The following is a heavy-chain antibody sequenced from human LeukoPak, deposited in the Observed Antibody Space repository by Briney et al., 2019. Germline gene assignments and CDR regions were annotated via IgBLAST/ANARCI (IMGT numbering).Heavy chain of an antibody. V-gene: IGHV1-2*02. CDR1: GYTFTGYY. J-gene: IGHJ4*02. D-gene: IGHD1-26*01. Sequence: ASVKVSCKASGYTFTGYYMHWVRQAPGQGLEWMGWINPNSGGTNYAQKFQGRVTMTRDTSISTAYMELSRLRSDDTAVYYCARVRGSHRPAYDYWGQGTLVTVSS. CDR2: INPNSGGT. CDR3: ARVRGSHRPAYDY.